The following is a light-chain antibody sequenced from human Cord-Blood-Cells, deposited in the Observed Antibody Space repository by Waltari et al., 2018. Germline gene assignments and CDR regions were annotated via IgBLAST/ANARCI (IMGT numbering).Light chain of an antibody. CDR3: QQSYSTPPLT. J-gene: IGKJ4*01. Sequence: DSKMTQSPSSLSQSVGYRINIACRESQSISDHVNCYQQYPGKAPKLLIYAASSLQSGVPSRFSGSVSGTDFTLTISSLQPEDFATYYCQQSYSTPPLTFGGGTKVEIK. CDR2: AAS. V-gene: IGKV1-39*01. CDR1: QSISDH.